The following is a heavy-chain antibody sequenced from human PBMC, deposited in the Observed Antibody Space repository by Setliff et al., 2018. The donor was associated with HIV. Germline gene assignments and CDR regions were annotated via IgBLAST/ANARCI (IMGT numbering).Heavy chain of an antibody. Sequence: SVKVSCKASGGTFSTHVISWVRQAPGQGLEWIGGIIPMFSTVNYAKKYQGRVTITTDESTTTAYMELTSLRSEDTAVYYCATDDHCSGGSCFLTMDYWGLGTLVT. CDR3: ATDDHCSGGSCFLTMDY. CDR1: GGTFSTHV. V-gene: IGHV1-69*05. J-gene: IGHJ4*02. CDR2: IIPMFSTV. D-gene: IGHD2-15*01.